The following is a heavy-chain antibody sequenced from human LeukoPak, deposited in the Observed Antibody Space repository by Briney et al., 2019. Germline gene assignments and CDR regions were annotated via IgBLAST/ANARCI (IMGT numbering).Heavy chain of an antibody. CDR3: ARAHGSGSYYKGGFDY. CDR1: GFIFSSYE. Sequence: GGSLRLSCAASGFIFSSYEMNWFRQAPGKGLEWVSYINPSGSKKYYADSVKGRFTISRDNAKNSLYLQMNSLRAEDTAVYYCARAHGSGSYYKGGFDYWGQGTLVTVSS. D-gene: IGHD3-10*01. J-gene: IGHJ4*02. V-gene: IGHV3-48*03. CDR2: INPSGSKK.